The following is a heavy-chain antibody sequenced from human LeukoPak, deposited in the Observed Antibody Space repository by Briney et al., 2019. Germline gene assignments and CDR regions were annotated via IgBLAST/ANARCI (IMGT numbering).Heavy chain of an antibody. CDR3: ARPNGTHDAFDI. J-gene: IGHJ3*02. CDR1: GGTFSSYA. V-gene: IGHV1-69*04. D-gene: IGHD1-1*01. Sequence: SVKVSCKASGGTFSSYAISWVRQAPGQGLEWMGRIIPILGIANYAQKFQGRVTITADKSTSTAYMELSSLRSEDTAVYYCARPNGTHDAFDIWGQGTMVIVSS. CDR2: IIPILGIA.